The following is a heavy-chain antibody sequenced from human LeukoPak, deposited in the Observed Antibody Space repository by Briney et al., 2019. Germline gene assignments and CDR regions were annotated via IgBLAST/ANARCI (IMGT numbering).Heavy chain of an antibody. J-gene: IGHJ4*02. V-gene: IGHV3-7*01. CDR2: IKQDGSEK. Sequence: GGSLRLSCAASGFTFSSYWMSWVRRAPGKGLEWVANIKQDGSEKYYVDSVKGRFTISRDNAKNSLYLQMNSLRAEDTAVYYCARDGAEWELDYWGQGTLVTVSS. CDR3: ARDGAEWELDY. D-gene: IGHD1-26*01. CDR1: GFTFSSYW.